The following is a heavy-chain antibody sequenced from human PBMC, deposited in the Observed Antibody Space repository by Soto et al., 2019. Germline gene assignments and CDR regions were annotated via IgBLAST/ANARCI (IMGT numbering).Heavy chain of an antibody. V-gene: IGHV1-3*01. D-gene: IGHD6-13*01. CDR1: GYTFTSYA. CDR2: INAGNGNT. Sequence: QVQLVQSGAEVKKPGASVKVSCKASGYTFTSYAMHCVRQAPGQRLEWMGWINAGNGNTKYSQKFQGRVTITRDTSASTAYMELSSLRSEDTAVYYCASGISSSWYYFDYWGQGPLVTVSS. J-gene: IGHJ4*02. CDR3: ASGISSSWYYFDY.